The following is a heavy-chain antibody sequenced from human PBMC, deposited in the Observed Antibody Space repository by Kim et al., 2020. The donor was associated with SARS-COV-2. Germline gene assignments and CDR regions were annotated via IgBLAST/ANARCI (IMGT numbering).Heavy chain of an antibody. J-gene: IGHJ4*02. CDR3: ATETLVRGDIIH. V-gene: IGHV4-39*01. CDR2: IYYSGST. Sequence: SETLSLTCTVSGGSISSSSYYWGWIRQPPGKGLEWIGSIYYSGSTYYNPSLKSRVTISVDTSKNQFTLKLSSVTAADPAVYYYATETLVRGDIIHWGQGTLVTV. CDR1: GGSISSSSYY. D-gene: IGHD3-10*01.